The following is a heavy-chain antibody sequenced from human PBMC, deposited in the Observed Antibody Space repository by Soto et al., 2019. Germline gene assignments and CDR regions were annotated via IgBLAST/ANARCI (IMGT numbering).Heavy chain of an antibody. J-gene: IGHJ6*02. CDR3: ARGLITMVRGVIIYYYYGTDV. Sequence: QVQLVQSGAEVKKPGASVKVSCKASGYTFTSYDINWVRQATGQGLEWMGWMNPNSGNTGYAQKFQGRVTMTRNTSISTAYMELSSLRSEDTAVYYCARGLITMVRGVIIYYYYGTDVWGQGTTVTVSS. CDR2: MNPNSGNT. CDR1: GYTFTSYD. V-gene: IGHV1-8*01. D-gene: IGHD3-10*01.